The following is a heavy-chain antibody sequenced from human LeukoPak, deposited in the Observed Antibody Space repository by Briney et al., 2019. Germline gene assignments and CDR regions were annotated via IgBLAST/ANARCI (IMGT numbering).Heavy chain of an antibody. V-gene: IGHV3-48*03. CDR1: GFTFSSYE. CDR2: ISSSGSTI. J-gene: IGHJ4*02. Sequence: GGSLRLSCAASGFTFSSYEMNWVRQAPGKGLEWVSYISSSGSTIYYADSVKGRFTISRDNAKNSLYLQMNSLRAEDTAVYYCARDLSDSSKAYWGQGTLVTASS. D-gene: IGHD3-22*01. CDR3: ARDLSDSSKAY.